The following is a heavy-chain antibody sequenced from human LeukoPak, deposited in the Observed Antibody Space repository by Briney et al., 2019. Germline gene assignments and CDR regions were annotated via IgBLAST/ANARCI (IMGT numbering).Heavy chain of an antibody. V-gene: IGHV3-23*01. J-gene: IGHJ3*02. CDR1: GFTFSSYA. D-gene: IGHD3-22*01. Sequence: GGSLRLSCAASGFTFSSYAMSWVRQAPGKGLEWVSAISGSGGSTYYADSVKGRFTISRDNSKNTLYLQMNSLSAEDTAVYYSAKDRGLPYYYDSSGPPDAFDIWGQGTMVTVSS. CDR3: AKDRGLPYYYDSSGPPDAFDI. CDR2: ISGSGGST.